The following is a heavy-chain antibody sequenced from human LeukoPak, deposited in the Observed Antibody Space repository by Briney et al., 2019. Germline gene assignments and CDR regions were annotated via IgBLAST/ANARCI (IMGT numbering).Heavy chain of an antibody. CDR3: AKGDSRGYYYNMDV. CDR1: GFTFSSYG. Sequence: GGSLRLSCAASGFTFSSYGMSWVRQAPGKGLEWVSGISGSDSSTYYADSVKGRSTVSRDKSKNTLYLQMNSLRADDTAVYYCAKGDSRGYYYNMDVWGQGTTVTVSS. D-gene: IGHD3-10*01. CDR2: ISGSDSST. J-gene: IGHJ6*02. V-gene: IGHV3-23*01.